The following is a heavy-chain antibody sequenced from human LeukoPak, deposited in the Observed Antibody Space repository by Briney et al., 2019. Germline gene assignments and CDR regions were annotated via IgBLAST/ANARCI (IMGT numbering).Heavy chain of an antibody. J-gene: IGHJ4*02. Sequence: GGSLRLSCAASGFTFSSYSMNWVRQAPGKGLEWVSYISSSSSTIYYADPVKGRFTISRDNAKNSLYLQMNSLRDEDTAVYYCARTHGAYCSGGSCQRSDFDYWGQGTLVTVSS. V-gene: IGHV3-48*02. CDR2: ISSSSSTI. CDR1: GFTFSSYS. CDR3: ARTHGAYCSGGSCQRSDFDY. D-gene: IGHD2-15*01.